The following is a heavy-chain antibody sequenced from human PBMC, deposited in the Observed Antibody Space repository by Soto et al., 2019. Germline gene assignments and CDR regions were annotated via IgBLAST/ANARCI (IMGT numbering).Heavy chain of an antibody. CDR2: INHSVST. V-gene: IGHV4-34*01. J-gene: IGHJ4*02. Sequence: QVQLQQWGAGLLKPSETLSLTCAVYGGSGSFSGYLWSWISQPPGNGLEWIGEINHSVSTNYNPSLKSRVTISVDTSKHQFSIDLSYVTAADTAVYYCARGRHGYSSSWYVDWGQGTLVTVSS. CDR3: ARGRHGYSSSWYVD. CDR1: GGSGSFSGYL. D-gene: IGHD6-13*01.